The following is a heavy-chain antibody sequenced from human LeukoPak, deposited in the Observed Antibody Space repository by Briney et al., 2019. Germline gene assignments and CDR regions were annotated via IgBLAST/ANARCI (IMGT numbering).Heavy chain of an antibody. CDR3: ARANYDILTGYSGWIDY. V-gene: IGHV3-7*03. Sequence: PGGSLRLSXAASRFTFTSYWMSWVRQTPGKGLEWVANIKQDGSEKYYVDSVKGRFTISRDNAKNSLYLQMNSLRAEDTALYYCARANYDILTGYSGWIDYWGQGTLVTVSS. J-gene: IGHJ4*02. CDR1: RFTFTSYW. D-gene: IGHD3-9*01. CDR2: IKQDGSEK.